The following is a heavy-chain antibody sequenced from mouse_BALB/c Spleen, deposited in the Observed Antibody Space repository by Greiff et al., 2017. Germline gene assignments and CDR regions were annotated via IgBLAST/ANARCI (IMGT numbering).Heavy chain of an antibody. J-gene: IGHJ2*01. D-gene: IGHD1-1*01. V-gene: IGHV3-2*02. CDR2: ISYSGST. CDR1: GYSITSDYA. Sequence: EVKLQESGPGLVKPSQSLSLTCTVTGYSITSDYAWNWIRQFPGNKLEWMGYISYSGSTSYNPSLKSRISITRDTSKNQFFLQLNSVTTEDTATYYCARSSYYGSSRDYWGQGTTLTVSS. CDR3: ARSSYYGSSRDY.